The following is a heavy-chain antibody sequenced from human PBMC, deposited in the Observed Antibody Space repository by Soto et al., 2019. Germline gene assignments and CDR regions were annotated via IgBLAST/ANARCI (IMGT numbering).Heavy chain of an antibody. V-gene: IGHV1-3*01. CDR2: INAGNGNT. CDR1: GYTFTSYA. CDR3: ARDTDIVVVPAYDY. D-gene: IGHD2-2*01. Sequence: ASGKVSCKASGYTFTSYAMHWVRQAPGQRLEWMGWINAGNGNTKYSQKFQGRVTITRDTSASTAYMELSSLRSEDTAVYYCARDTDIVVVPAYDYWGQGTLVTVSS. J-gene: IGHJ4*02.